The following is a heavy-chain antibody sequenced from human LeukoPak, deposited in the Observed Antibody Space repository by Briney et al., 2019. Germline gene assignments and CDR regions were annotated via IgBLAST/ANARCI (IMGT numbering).Heavy chain of an antibody. Sequence: GGSLRLSCAASGFTFSSYSMNWVRQAPGKGLEWVSYISSSSSTIYYADSVKGRFTISRDNSKNTLYLQMNSLRAEDTAVYYCARDRDVAADYWGQGTLVTVSS. J-gene: IGHJ4*02. V-gene: IGHV3-48*01. CDR3: ARDRDVAADY. D-gene: IGHD6-13*01. CDR2: ISSSSSTI. CDR1: GFTFSSYS.